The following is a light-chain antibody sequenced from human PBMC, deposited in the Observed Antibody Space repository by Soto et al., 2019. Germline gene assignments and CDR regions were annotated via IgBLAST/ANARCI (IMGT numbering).Light chain of an antibody. V-gene: IGKV3-15*01. CDR1: QTVSRN. CDR3: KQYNNWPS. Sequence: EVVMTQSRATLPVSPGQRATLSCRAGQTVSRNLAWYQQRPGQAPRLLIYXXSNRATGVPARFSGSGSETEFTLTIRSLQSEDFAVYFCKQYNNWPSFGQGTRLEIK. CDR2: XXS. J-gene: IGKJ5*01.